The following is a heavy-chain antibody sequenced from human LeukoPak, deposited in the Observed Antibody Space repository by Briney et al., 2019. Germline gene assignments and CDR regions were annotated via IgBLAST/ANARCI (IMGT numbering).Heavy chain of an antibody. J-gene: IGHJ4*02. V-gene: IGHV3-23*01. CDR2: ISGSGGST. CDR1: GFTFSSYA. Sequence: PGGSLRLSCAASGFTFSSYAMSWVRQAPGKGLEWVSAISGSGGSTYYADSVKGRFTISRDNSKNTLYLQMNSLSAEDTAVYYCAKGPFALYSRGWSTGGDYWGQGTLVTVSS. D-gene: IGHD6-19*01. CDR3: AKGPFALYSRGWSTGGDY.